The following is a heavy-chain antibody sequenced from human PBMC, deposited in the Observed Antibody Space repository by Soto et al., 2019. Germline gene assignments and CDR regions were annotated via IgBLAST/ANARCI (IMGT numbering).Heavy chain of an antibody. D-gene: IGHD3-16*02. V-gene: IGHV1-8*01. CDR2: MNPNSGNT. J-gene: IGHJ3*02. CDR1: GYTFTSYD. CDR3: ARAPGYYDYIWGSYRPDAFDI. Sequence: GASVKVSCKASGYTFTSYDINWVRQATGQGVERMGWMNPNSGNTGYAQKFQGRVTMTRNTSISTAYLELSSLRSEDTAVYYCARAPGYYDYIWGSYRPDAFDIWGQGTMVTVSS.